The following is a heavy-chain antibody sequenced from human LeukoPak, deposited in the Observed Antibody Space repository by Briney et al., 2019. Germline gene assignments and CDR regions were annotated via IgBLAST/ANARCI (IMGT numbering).Heavy chain of an antibody. CDR3: ARDRGYSGYDLADYYFDY. CDR2: IYTSGST. D-gene: IGHD5-12*01. Sequence: SETLSLTCTVSGGSISSYYWSWIRQPAGKGLEWIGRIYTSGSTNYNPSLKSRVTMSVDTSKNQFSLKLSFVTAADTAVYYCARDRGYSGYDLADYYFDYWGQGTLVTVSS. J-gene: IGHJ4*02. CDR1: GGSISSYY. V-gene: IGHV4-4*07.